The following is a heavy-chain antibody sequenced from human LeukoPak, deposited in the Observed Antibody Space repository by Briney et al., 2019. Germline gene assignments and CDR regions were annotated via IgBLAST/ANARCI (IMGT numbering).Heavy chain of an antibody. D-gene: IGHD1-14*01. J-gene: IGHJ3*02. CDR3: ARQGTSITPTPFPFDM. CDR2: IYPGDSDT. V-gene: IGHV5-51*01. Sequence: GESLKISCKASGYSFTTYWIAWVRQLPGKGLEWMGIIYPGDSDTRYSPSFQGQVTISADKSISTAYLQWSGLRASDTAMYFCARQGTSITPTPFPFDMWGQGTMVTVSS. CDR1: GYSFTTYW.